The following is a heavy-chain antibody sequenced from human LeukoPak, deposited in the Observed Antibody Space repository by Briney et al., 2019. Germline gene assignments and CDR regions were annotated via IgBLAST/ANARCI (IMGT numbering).Heavy chain of an antibody. J-gene: IGHJ4*02. CDR2: IIPIFGTA. V-gene: IGHV1-69*13. CDR3: VGDHYYDSSGYYN. CDR1: GGTFSSYA. Sequence: GASVKVSCMASGGTFSSYAISWVRQAPGQGLEWMGGIIPIFGTANYAQKFQGRVTITADESTSTAYMELSSLRSEDTAVYYCVGDHYYDSSGYYNLGQGTLVTVSS. D-gene: IGHD3-22*01.